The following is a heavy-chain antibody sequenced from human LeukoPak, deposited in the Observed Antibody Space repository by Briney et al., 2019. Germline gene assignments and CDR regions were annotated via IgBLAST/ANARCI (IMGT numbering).Heavy chain of an antibody. CDR1: GGSISSSSYY. J-gene: IGHJ3*02. CDR2: IYYSGST. D-gene: IGHD3-10*01. CDR3: ARRPSLYYYSTRWAFDI. Sequence: SETLSLTCTVSGGSISSSSYYWGWIRQPPGKGLEWIGSIYYSGSTYYNPSLKSRVTISVDTSKNQFSLKLSSVTAADTAVYYCARRPSLYYYSTRWAFDIWGQGQWSPSLQ. V-gene: IGHV4-39*07.